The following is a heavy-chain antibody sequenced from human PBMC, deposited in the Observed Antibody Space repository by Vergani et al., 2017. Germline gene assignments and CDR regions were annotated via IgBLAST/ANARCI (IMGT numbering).Heavy chain of an antibody. J-gene: IGHJ4*02. CDR3: ARDYYYGSGSTY. CDR2: ISYDGSNK. Sequence: QVQLVESGGGVVQPGRSLRLSCAASGFTFSSYAMHWVRQAPDKGLEWVAVISYDGSNKYYADSVKGRFTISRDNSKNTLYLQMNSLRAEDTAVYYCARDYYYGSGSTYWGQGTLVTVSS. D-gene: IGHD3-10*01. V-gene: IGHV3-30*04. CDR1: GFTFSSYA.